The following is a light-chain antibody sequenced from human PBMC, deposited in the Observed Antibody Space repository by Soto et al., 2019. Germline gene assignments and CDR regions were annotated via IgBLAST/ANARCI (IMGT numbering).Light chain of an antibody. J-gene: IGKJ1*01. CDR3: QHYGSSPWT. V-gene: IGKV3-20*01. CDR2: GAS. Sequence: EIVMTQTPATLSVSPGERATLSCRASQTVISNLAWYQQKRGQSPRLLIYGASSRATGIPDRFSGSGSGPDFTLTISRLEPEDFAVYFCQHYGSSPWTFGQGTKVDIK. CDR1: QTVISN.